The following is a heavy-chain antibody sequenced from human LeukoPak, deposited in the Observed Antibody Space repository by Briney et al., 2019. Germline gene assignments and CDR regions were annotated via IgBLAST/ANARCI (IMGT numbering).Heavy chain of an antibody. D-gene: IGHD1-26*01. Sequence: PSETLSLTCAVYGGSFSGYYWSWIRQPPGKGLEWIGEINHSGSTNYNPSLKSRVTISVDTSKNQFSLKLSSVTAADTAVYYCARQYSGGYGHWGQGTMVTVSS. J-gene: IGHJ3*01. CDR1: GGSFSGYY. CDR2: INHSGST. V-gene: IGHV4-34*01. CDR3: ARQYSGGYGH.